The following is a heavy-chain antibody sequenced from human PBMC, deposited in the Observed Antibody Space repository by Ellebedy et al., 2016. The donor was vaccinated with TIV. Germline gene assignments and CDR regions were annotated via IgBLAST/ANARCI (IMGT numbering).Heavy chain of an antibody. Sequence: SVKVSCXASGGTFSSYAISWVRQAPGQGLEWMGGIIPIFGTANYAQKFQGRVTITADESTSTAYMELSSLRSEDTAVYYCARGTPGIYSCYSTWGQGTLVTVSS. D-gene: IGHD2-15*01. J-gene: IGHJ5*02. CDR3: ARGTPGIYSCYST. CDR1: GGTFSSYA. V-gene: IGHV1-69*13. CDR2: IIPIFGTA.